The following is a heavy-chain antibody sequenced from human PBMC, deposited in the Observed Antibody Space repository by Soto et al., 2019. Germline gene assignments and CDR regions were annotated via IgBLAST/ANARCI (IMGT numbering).Heavy chain of an antibody. V-gene: IGHV3-15*01. CDR2: IKSKTDGGTT. CDR1: GFTFSNAW. Sequence: GGSLRLSCAASGFTFSNAWMSWVRQAPGKGLEWVGRIKSKTDGGTTDYAAPVKGRFTISRDDSKNTLYLQMNSLKTEDTAVYYCTTDIDFWNRPFDAFDIWGRGTMVTVSS. D-gene: IGHD3-3*01. CDR3: TTDIDFWNRPFDAFDI. J-gene: IGHJ3*02.